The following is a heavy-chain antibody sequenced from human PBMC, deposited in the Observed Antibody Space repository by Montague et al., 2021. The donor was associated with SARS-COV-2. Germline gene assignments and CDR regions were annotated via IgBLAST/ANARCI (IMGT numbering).Heavy chain of an antibody. V-gene: IGHV4-61*02. J-gene: IGHJ6*02. D-gene: IGHD3-10*01. CDR1: GGSISSGTYH. Sequence: TLSLTCSVSGGSISSGTYHWSWIRQPAGKGLEWIGRIYTRGSTNYNPFLKSRITISVDTSKNQFSLKLTSVTAADTAVYYCARDLGAYYGMDVWGQGTTVTVSS. CDR3: ARDLGAYYGMDV. CDR2: IYTRGST.